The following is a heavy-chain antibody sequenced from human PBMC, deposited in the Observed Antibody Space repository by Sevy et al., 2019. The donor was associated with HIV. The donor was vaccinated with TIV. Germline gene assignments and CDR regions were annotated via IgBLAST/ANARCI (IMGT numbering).Heavy chain of an antibody. V-gene: IGHV4-39*01. D-gene: IGHD5-18*01. CDR3: ARRGDTTMIFFTFDI. CDR1: GGSLGSSSYY. Sequence: SETLSLTCTVSGGSLGSSSYYWGWFRQPPGKGLEWIGSIYYTGSTYYNPSLKSRVTISVDRSKNQISLKLTSVTAAETAVYYCARRGDTTMIFFTFDIWGQGTMVTVSS. CDR2: IYYTGST. J-gene: IGHJ3*02.